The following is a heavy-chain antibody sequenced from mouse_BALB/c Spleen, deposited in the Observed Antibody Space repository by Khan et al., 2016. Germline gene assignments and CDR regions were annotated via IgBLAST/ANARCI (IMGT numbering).Heavy chain of an antibody. J-gene: IGHJ3*01. Sequence: VQLQQSGPELVKPGASVKMSCKASGYTFTSYVMHWVKQKPGQGLEWIGYINPYNDGTKYNEKFKVKATLPSDKFSSTAYMELSSLTSEDSAVYYCARRDYRYDGTVFAYWGQGTLVTVSA. D-gene: IGHD2-14*01. CDR3: ARRDYRYDGTVFAY. V-gene: IGHV1S136*01. CDR2: INPYNDGT. CDR1: GYTFTSYV.